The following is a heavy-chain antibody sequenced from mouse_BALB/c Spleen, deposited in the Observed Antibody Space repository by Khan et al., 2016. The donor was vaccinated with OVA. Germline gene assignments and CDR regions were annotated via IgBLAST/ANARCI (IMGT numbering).Heavy chain of an antibody. Sequence: EVELVESGGGSVKPGGSLKLSCSASGFTFSSYAMSWVRQTPEKRPELVATISSGGHYTFYPDSVKGRFTISRDNARNTLYLQMSSLRSEDTAMYYCARSLVDYYAMDYWGQGASVTVSS. CDR1: GFTFSSYA. J-gene: IGHJ4*01. CDR2: ISSGGHYT. D-gene: IGHD2-2*01. CDR3: ARSLVDYYAMDY. V-gene: IGHV5-9-3*01.